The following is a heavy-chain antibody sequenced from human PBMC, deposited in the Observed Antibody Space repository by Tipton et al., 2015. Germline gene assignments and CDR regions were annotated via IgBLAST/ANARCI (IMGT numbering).Heavy chain of an antibody. D-gene: IGHD4-23*01. J-gene: IGHJ4*02. CDR1: GGSVSSGNYY. CDR2: IHYSGSI. V-gene: IGHV4-61*01. CDR3: ARARGRHGGLFDS. Sequence: GLVKPSESLSLTCNVSGGSVSSGNYYWSWIRQPPGKGLEWVGYIHYSGSINYNPSLKSRVTISIDTSRTQFSLKLSSVTAADTAVYYCARARGRHGGLFDSWGQGTLVTVSS.